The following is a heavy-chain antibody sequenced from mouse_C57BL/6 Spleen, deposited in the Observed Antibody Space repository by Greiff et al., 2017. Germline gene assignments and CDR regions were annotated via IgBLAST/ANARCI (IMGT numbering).Heavy chain of an antibody. CDR2: SNPSSGYT. D-gene: IGHD1-1*01. Sequence: QVQLQQSGAELAKPGASVKLSCKASGYTFTSYWMHWVKQRPGKGLEWIGYSNPSSGYTKYNQKFKDKATLTADKSSSTASMQMSSLTYEDSAVYYCAREHYSYGSSFWFAYWGQGTLVTVSA. V-gene: IGHV1-7*01. CDR3: AREHYSYGSSFWFAY. J-gene: IGHJ3*01. CDR1: GYTFTSYW.